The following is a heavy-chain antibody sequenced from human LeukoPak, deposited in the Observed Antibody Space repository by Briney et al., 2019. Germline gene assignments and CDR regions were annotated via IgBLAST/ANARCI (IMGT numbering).Heavy chain of an antibody. J-gene: IGHJ4*02. D-gene: IGHD5-12*01. V-gene: IGHV4-39*07. CDR1: GGSISSSSYY. CDR3: ARLPGFGSGYYFIDY. Sequence: SETLSLTCTVSGGSISSSSYYWGWIRQPPGKGLEWIGSIYYSGSTYYNPSLKSRVTISVDTSKNQFSLKLSSVTAADTAVYYCARLPGFGSGYYFIDYWGQGTLVTVSS. CDR2: IYYSGST.